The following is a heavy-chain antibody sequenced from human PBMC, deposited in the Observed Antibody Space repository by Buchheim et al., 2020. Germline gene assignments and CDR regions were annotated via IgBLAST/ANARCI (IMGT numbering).Heavy chain of an antibody. CDR2: IKQDGSEK. Sequence: EVQLVESGGGLVQPGGSLRLSCAASGFTFSSYWMSWVRQAPGKGLEWVANIKQDGSEKYYVDSVKGRFTISRDNAKNPLYLQMNSLRAEDTAVYYCARSTVDCSSTSCYFGVFDYWGQGTL. D-gene: IGHD2-2*01. V-gene: IGHV3-7*01. CDR3: ARSTVDCSSTSCYFGVFDY. CDR1: GFTFSSYW. J-gene: IGHJ4*02.